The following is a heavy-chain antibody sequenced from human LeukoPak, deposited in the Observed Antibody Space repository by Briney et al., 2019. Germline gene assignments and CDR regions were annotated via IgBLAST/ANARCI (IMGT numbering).Heavy chain of an antibody. V-gene: IGHV3-9*01. J-gene: IGHJ4*02. CDR1: GLTFDDYA. CDR2: ISWNSGSI. Sequence: GRSLRLSCAASGLTFDDYAMHWVRQAPGKGLEWVSGISWNSGSIGYADSVKGRFTISRDNAKNSLYLQMNSLRAEDTALYYCAKDMTGIAAAQDYWGQGTLVTVSS. D-gene: IGHD6-13*01. CDR3: AKDMTGIAAAQDY.